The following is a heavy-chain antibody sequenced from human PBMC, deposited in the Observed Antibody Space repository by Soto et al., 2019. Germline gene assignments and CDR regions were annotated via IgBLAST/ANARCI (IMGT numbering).Heavy chain of an antibody. CDR3: AKDFEWELLDY. J-gene: IGHJ4*02. CDR1: GFTFSSYG. CDR2: ISYDGSNK. D-gene: IGHD1-26*01. Sequence: QVQLVESGGGVVQPGRSLRLSCAASGFTFSSYGMHWVRQAPGKGLEWVAVISYDGSNKYYADSVKGRFTISRDNSKNTLYLQMNSLRAEDTAVYYCAKDFEWELLDYWGQGTLVTVSS. V-gene: IGHV3-30*18.